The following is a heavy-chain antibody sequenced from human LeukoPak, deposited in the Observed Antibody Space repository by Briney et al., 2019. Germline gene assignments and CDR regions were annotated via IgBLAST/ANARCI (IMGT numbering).Heavy chain of an antibody. CDR2: INPSGGST. CDR1: GYTFTSYY. J-gene: IGHJ6*03. D-gene: IGHD6-6*01. Sequence: ASVKVSCKAAGYTFTSYYMHWVRQAPGQGREWMGIINPSGGSTRYAQKLQGRVTMTRDMSTSTLYMELSSLRSEDTAVYYCARELYSSSSLPYYYYNYMDVWGKGTTVTVSS. V-gene: IGHV1-46*01. CDR3: ARELYSSSSLPYYYYNYMDV.